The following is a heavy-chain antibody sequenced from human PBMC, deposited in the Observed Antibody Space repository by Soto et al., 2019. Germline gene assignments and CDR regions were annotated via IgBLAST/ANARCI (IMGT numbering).Heavy chain of an antibody. CDR2: IWYDGSNK. CDR1: GFTFSSYG. Sequence: GGSLRLSCAASGFTFSSYGMHWVRQAPGKGLEWVAVIWYDGSNKYYADSVKGRFTISRDNSKNTLYLQMNSLRAEDTAVYYCARDRAEVLLWFGELYPLYYYGMDVWGQGTTVTVSS. D-gene: IGHD3-10*01. V-gene: IGHV3-33*01. CDR3: ARDRAEVLLWFGELYPLYYYGMDV. J-gene: IGHJ6*02.